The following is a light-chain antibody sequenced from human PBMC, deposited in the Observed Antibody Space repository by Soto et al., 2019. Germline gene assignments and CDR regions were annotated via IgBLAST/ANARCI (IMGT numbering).Light chain of an antibody. CDR1: QIFNSGF. CDR2: SAS. V-gene: IGKV3D-20*02. Sequence: EIVLTQSPGTLSVSPGERATLSCRASQIFNSGFLDWYQQKPGQAPRLLIYSASSRATGIPDRFSGSGSGTDFTLTISRLEPEDFAVYYCQQRSNWPPVTFGQGTKVEIK. J-gene: IGKJ1*01. CDR3: QQRSNWPPVT.